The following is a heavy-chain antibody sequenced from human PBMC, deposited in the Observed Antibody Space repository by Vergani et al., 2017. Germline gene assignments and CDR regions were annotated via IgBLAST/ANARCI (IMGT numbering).Heavy chain of an antibody. D-gene: IGHD2-15*01. CDR3: ATAGAAXCRGASCYDFFEY. CDR1: GFTFSSYS. Sequence: EVQLVESGGGLVKRGGSLRLSCAASGFTFSSYSMNWVRQAPGKGLEWVSSISSSSSYIHYSDSLKGRFTISRDNSKNTLYLQMNRLRPEDTAVYYCATAGAAXCRGASCYDFFEYWGQGTLVTVAS. J-gene: IGHJ4*02. V-gene: IGHV3-21*01. CDR2: ISSSSSYI.